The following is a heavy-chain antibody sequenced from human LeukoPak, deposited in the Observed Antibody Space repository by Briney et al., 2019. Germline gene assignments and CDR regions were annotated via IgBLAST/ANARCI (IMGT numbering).Heavy chain of an antibody. CDR3: AMVGAIVGFDY. D-gene: IGHD1-26*01. CDR1: GFTFSSYE. V-gene: IGHV3-23*01. J-gene: IGHJ4*02. CDR2: ISGSGGST. Sequence: GGSLRLSCAASGFTFSSYEMNWVRQAPGKGLEWVSAISGSGGSTYYADSVKGRFTISRDNSKNTLYLQMNSLRAEDTAVYYCAMVGAIVGFDYWGQGTLVTVSS.